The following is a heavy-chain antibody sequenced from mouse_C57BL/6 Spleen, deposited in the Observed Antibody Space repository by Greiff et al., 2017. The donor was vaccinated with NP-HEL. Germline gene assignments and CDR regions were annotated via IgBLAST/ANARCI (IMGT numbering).Heavy chain of an antibody. V-gene: IGHV1-59*01. J-gene: IGHJ1*03. CDR2: IDPSDSYT. CDR3: ARAGDWYFDV. CDR1: GYTFTSYW. Sequence: QVQLQQPGAELVRPGTSVKLSCKASGYTFTSYWMHWVKQRPGQGLEWIGVIDPSDSYTNYNQKFKGKATLTVDTSSSTAYMQLSSLTSEDSAVYYCARAGDWYFDVWGTGTTVTVSS.